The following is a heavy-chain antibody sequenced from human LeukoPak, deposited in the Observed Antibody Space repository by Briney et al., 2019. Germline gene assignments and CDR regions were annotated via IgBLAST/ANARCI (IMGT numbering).Heavy chain of an antibody. D-gene: IGHD1-14*01. CDR3: ARDLTVYRSNPLYYFDY. CDR1: GFTVSSNF. CDR2: IYSDGST. V-gene: IGHV3-66*01. Sequence: GGSLRLSCAASGFTVSSNFMSWVRQAPGKGLEWVSVIYSDGSTYYADAVKGRFNIPRDISKTTVYLKMNSLRGEDTAVYYCARDLTVYRSNPLYYFDYWGQGTLVTASS. J-gene: IGHJ4*02.